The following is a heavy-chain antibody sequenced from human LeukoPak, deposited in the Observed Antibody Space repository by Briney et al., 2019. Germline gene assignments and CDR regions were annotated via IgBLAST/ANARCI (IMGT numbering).Heavy chain of an antibody. CDR2: INHSGST. D-gene: IGHD3-22*01. CDR3: ARGVVVVMPRNYYYGMDV. J-gene: IGHJ6*02. V-gene: IGHV4-34*01. Sequence: PSETLSLTCAVYGGSFSGYYWSWIRQPPGKGLDWIGEINHSGSTNYNPSLKSRVTISVDTSKNQFSLKLSSVTAADTAVYYCARGVVVVMPRNYYYGMDVWGQGTTVTVSS. CDR1: GGSFSGYY.